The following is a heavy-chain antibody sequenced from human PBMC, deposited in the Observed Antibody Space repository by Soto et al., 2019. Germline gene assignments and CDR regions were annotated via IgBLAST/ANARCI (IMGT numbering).Heavy chain of an antibody. CDR1: GFTFSSYA. V-gene: IGHV3-30-3*01. CDR3: ARDNRNDYLFDP. J-gene: IGHJ5*02. Sequence: QPGGSLRLSCAASGFTFSSYAMHWVRQAPGKGLEWVAVISYDGSNKYYADSVKGRFTISRDNSKNTLYLQMNSLRAEDTAVYYCARDNRNDYLFDPWGQGTXVTVSS. CDR2: ISYDGSNK. D-gene: IGHD3-16*01.